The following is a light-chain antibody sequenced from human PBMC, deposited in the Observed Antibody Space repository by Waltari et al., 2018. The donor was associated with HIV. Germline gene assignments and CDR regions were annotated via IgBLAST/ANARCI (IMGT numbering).Light chain of an antibody. CDR3: SSVANKSTFI. J-gene: IGLJ2*01. CDR2: DVT. V-gene: IGLV2-23*02. Sequence: ALRQPAPVSGPLGQRFTIPAPGTSSVGGSFNFASSFQQPPGKAPNFMIYDVTKRPSVVSDRFSGSKSGNTASLTISGLQAEDEADYYCSSVANKSTFIFGGGTKLTVL. CDR1: SSVGGSFNF.